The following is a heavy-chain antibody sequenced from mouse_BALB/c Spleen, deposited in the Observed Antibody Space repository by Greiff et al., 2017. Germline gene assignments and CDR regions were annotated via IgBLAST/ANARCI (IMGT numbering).Heavy chain of an antibody. CDR1: GFSLTSYG. V-gene: IGHV2-9*02. D-gene: IGHD3-1*01. J-gene: IGHJ4*01. CDR3: ARERGLPYAMDY. CDR2: IWAGGST. Sequence: VMLVESGPGLVAPSQSLSITCTVSGFSLTSYGVHWVRQPPGKGLEWLGVIWAGGSTNYNSALMSRLSISKDNSKSQVFLKMNSLQTDDTAMYYCARERGLPYAMDYWGQGTSVTVSS.